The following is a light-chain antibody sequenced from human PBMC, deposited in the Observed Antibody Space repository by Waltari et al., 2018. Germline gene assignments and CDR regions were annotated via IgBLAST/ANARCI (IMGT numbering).Light chain of an antibody. V-gene: IGLV2-23*01. J-gene: IGLJ1*01. CDR2: EAT. Sequence: QSVLTQPASVSGSPGQSLAVSCTGSSSDVGTYNLVSWYQQHPGKAPKLIIYEATKRPSGGSNRFSGSKSGNMASLTIAGLQAEDEAEYYCCSFAGRSTWVFGTGTKVTVL. CDR1: SSDVGTYNL. CDR3: CSFAGRSTWV.